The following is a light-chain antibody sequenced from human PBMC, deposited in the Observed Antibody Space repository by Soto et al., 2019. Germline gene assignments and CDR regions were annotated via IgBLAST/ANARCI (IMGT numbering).Light chain of an antibody. CDR3: QRSYSTRLT. CDR2: AAS. Sequence: DIQMTQSPSSLSASVGHRVTITCTASQSISSYVNWYQQKPGKAPKLLIYAASSLQSGVPSRFSGSGPGTDFTLTISSLQPEDFSIYYCQRSYSTRLTFGGGTKVEIK. CDR1: QSISSY. V-gene: IGKV1-39*01. J-gene: IGKJ4*01.